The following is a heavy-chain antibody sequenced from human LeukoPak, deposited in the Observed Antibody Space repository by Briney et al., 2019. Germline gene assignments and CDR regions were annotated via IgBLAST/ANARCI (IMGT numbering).Heavy chain of an antibody. J-gene: IGHJ4*02. V-gene: IGHV1-8*02. CDR2: MNPNSGNT. CDR3: ARLVDSADY. CDR1: GYTFTGYY. D-gene: IGHD3-9*01. Sequence: GASVKVSCKASGYTFTGYYMHWVRQAPGQGLEWMGWMNPNSGNTGYAQKFQGRVTMTRNTSISTAYMELSSLRSEDTAVYYCARLVDSADYWGQGTLVTVSS.